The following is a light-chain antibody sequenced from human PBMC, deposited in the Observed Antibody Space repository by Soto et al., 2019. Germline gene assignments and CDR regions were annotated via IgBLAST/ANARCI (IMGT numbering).Light chain of an antibody. CDR3: QQHYSDPLT. CDR2: WAS. J-gene: IGKJ4*01. CDR1: QSVLYSSKNKNS. Sequence: DIVMTQSPDSLAVSLGERATINCKSSQSVLYSSKNKNSLVWYQQKPGQPPKLLIYWASTRESGVPDRFSGSGSGTDFTLTISSRQAEDVAVYYCQQHYSDPLTFGGGTKVEIK. V-gene: IGKV4-1*01.